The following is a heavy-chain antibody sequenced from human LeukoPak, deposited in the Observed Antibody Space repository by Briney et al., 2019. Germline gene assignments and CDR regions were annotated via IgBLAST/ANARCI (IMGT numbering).Heavy chain of an antibody. CDR1: GFTSSPSA. D-gene: IGHD1-26*01. J-gene: IGHJ3*02. Sequence: TSVKVSCKASGFTSSPSAVQWVRQGRGQRLERTGWIVVGSGITDYAQKFQERVTITRDTSTSTAHMELSSLRSEDTAVYYCAAVFRWELLSVHAFDIWGQGTMVTVSS. CDR3: AAVFRWELLSVHAFDI. V-gene: IGHV1-58*01. CDR2: IVVGSGIT.